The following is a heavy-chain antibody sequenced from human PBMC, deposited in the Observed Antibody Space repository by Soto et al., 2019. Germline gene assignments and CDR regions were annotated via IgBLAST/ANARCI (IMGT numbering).Heavy chain of an antibody. V-gene: IGHV4-39*01. CDR2: IYYSGST. J-gene: IGHJ3*02. CDR1: GGSISSSSYY. Sequence: QLQLQESGPGLVKPSETLSLTCTVSGGSISSSSYYWGWIRQPPGKGLEWIGSIYYSGSTYYNPSLKSRVTISVDTSKNQFSLKLSSVTAADTAVYYCARENLYRMVRGVQDAFDIWGQGTMVTVSS. D-gene: IGHD3-10*01. CDR3: ARENLYRMVRGVQDAFDI.